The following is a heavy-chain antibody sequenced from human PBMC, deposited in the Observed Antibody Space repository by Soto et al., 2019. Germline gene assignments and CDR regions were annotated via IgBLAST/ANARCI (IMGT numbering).Heavy chain of an antibody. Sequence: SETLSLTCKVSGGSISTYYWSWIRQPPGKGLEWIGEINHSGSTNYNPSLKSRVTISRDDSKNTAYLQMNSLKTEDTAVYYCTVPTPYGSGRNNAVNYYYYGMDVWGQGTTVTVSS. CDR3: TVPTPYGSGRNNAVNYYYYGMDV. V-gene: IGHV4-34*03. CDR1: GGSISTYY. CDR2: INHSGST. J-gene: IGHJ6*02. D-gene: IGHD3-10*01.